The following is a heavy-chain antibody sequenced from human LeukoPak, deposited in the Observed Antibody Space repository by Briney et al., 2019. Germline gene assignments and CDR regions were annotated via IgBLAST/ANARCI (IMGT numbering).Heavy chain of an antibody. J-gene: IGHJ4*02. V-gene: IGHV3-23*01. CDR1: GFTFSSYA. Sequence: GGSLRLSCAASGFTFSSYAMSWVRQAPGKGLEWVSAISGSGGSTYYADSVKGRFTISRDNSKNTLYLQMNSLRAEDTAVYYCARRYCSGGSCYFDYWGQGTLVTVSS. CDR2: ISGSGGST. D-gene: IGHD2-15*01. CDR3: ARRYCSGGSCYFDY.